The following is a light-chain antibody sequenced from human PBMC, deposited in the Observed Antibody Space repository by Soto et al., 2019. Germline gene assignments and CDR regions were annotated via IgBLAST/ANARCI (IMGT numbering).Light chain of an antibody. Sequence: AIRMTQSPSSFSASTGDRVTITCRASQGISRYLAWYQQKPGKAPKLLIYAASTLQSGVPTRFSGIGSGTNCPLTLSSLKSEDFTTYLCPQYYSYPPLTFGGGTKVEIK. CDR3: PQYYSYPPLT. J-gene: IGKJ4*01. CDR1: QGISRY. V-gene: IGKV1-8*01. CDR2: AAS.